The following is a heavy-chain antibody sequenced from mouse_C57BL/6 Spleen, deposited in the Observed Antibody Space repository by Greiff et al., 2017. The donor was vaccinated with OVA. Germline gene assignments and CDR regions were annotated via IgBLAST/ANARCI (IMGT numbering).Heavy chain of an antibody. CDR3: TRRDFITTVVADYFDY. V-gene: IGHV1-15*01. D-gene: IGHD1-1*01. Sequence: QVQLQQSGAELVRPGASVTLSCKASGYTFTDYEMHWVKQTPVHGLEWIGAIDPETGGTAYNQKFKGKAILTADKSSSTAYMELRSLTSEDSAVYYCTRRDFITTVVADYFDYWGQGTTLTVSS. J-gene: IGHJ2*01. CDR1: GYTFTDYE. CDR2: IDPETGGT.